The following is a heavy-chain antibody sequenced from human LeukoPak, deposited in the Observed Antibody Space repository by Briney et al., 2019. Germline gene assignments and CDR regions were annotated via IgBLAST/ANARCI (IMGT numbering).Heavy chain of an antibody. Sequence: SETLSLTCAASGGSFSGYYWTWIRQPPGKGLEWIGEINHSGSANYNPSLKSRVTISLDTSKNQFSLKLTSVTAADTAVYYCARGQGTVTTHWGQGTLVTVSS. J-gene: IGHJ4*02. D-gene: IGHD4-17*01. CDR3: ARGQGTVTTH. CDR2: INHSGSA. V-gene: IGHV4-34*01. CDR1: GGSFSGYY.